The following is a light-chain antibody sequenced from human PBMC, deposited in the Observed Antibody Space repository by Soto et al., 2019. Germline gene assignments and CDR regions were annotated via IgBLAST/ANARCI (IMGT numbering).Light chain of an antibody. J-gene: IGKJ1*01. CDR1: QSVSSNY. CDR2: GAS. Sequence: EIVLTQSPGTLSLSPGERATLSCRASQSVSSNYLALYQQKPGQAPRLLIYGASSRATGIPDRFSGSGSGTDFTLTISRLEPEDFAVYYCQQYISSPRTFGQGTKV. CDR3: QQYISSPRT. V-gene: IGKV3-20*01.